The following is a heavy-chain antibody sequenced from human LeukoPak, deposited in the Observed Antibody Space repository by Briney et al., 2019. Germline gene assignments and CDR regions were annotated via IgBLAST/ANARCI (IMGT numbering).Heavy chain of an antibody. V-gene: IGHV4-4*07. CDR3: ARLRSTYWYFDL. D-gene: IGHD4-17*01. CDR2: IYTSGST. J-gene: IGHJ2*01. CDR1: GGSISIYY. Sequence: SETLSLTCTVSGGSISIYYWSWIRQPAGKGLEWIGRIYTSGSTHYNPSLKSRVTMSVDTSKNQISLKLSSVTAADTAVYYCARLRSTYWYFDLWGRGTLVTVSS.